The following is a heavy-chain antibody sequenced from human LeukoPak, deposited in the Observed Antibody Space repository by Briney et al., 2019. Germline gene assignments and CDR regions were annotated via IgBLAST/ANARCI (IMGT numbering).Heavy chain of an antibody. CDR2: IYHSGST. CDR1: GGSISSGGYY. J-gene: IGHJ3*02. CDR3: ARDRGSSWSHDAFDI. D-gene: IGHD6-13*01. V-gene: IGHV4-30-2*01. Sequence: SETLSLTCTVSGGSISSGGYYWSWIRQPPGKGLEWIGYIYHSGSTYYNPSLKSRVTISVDRSKNQFSLKLSSVTAADTAVYYCARDRGSSWSHDAFDIWGQGTMVTVSS.